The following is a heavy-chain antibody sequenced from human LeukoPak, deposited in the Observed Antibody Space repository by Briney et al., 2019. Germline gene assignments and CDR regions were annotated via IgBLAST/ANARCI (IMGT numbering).Heavy chain of an antibody. D-gene: IGHD4-17*01. J-gene: IGHJ5*02. CDR3: ARGNYGDPNWFDP. CDR1: GDTLNNDD. CDR2: IVPIVEIT. V-gene: IGHV1-69*04. Sequence: SVKVSCTASGDTLNNDDITWVRQAPGRGLEWMGRIVPIVEITNYAESFQGRVTITADKSTNTFYMQLASLMSSDTAIYFCARGNYGDPNWFDPWGQGTLVTVSS.